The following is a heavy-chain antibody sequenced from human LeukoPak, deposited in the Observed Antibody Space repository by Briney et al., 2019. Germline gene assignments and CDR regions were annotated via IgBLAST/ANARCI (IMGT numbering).Heavy chain of an antibody. V-gene: IGHV3-74*01. J-gene: IGHJ4*02. CDR3: AKIDLYSGSDW. D-gene: IGHD1-26*01. Sequence: PGGSLRLSCAGSGFTFSSYWMHWVRQAPGKGLVWVSRINTDGSSTKYADSVKGRFTISRDNAKNTLYLQMNSLRAEGTAVYYCAKIDLYSGSDWWGQGTLVTVSS. CDR1: GFTFSSYW. CDR2: INTDGSST.